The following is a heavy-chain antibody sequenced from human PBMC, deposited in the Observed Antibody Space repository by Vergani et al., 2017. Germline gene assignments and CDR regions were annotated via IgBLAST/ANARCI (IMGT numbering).Heavy chain of an antibody. J-gene: IGHJ4*01. D-gene: IGHD2-15*01. CDR3: TRSECSGTTCYGHYFDL. V-gene: IGHV3-66*02. CDR1: GFSVSSYT. Sequence: EVQLVESGGGLVRPGESLRLSCAASGFSVSSYTMSWVRQAPGKGLEWVSVIKSDGRTSYAESVRGRFTISRDTSRNAVYLQMNILRVEDTGVYYCTRSECSGTTCYGHYFDLWGHGILVTVSS. CDR2: IKSDGRT.